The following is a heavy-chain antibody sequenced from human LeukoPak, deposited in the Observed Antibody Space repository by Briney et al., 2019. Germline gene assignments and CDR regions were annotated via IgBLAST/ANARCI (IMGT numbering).Heavy chain of an antibody. Sequence: SEALSLTCTVSGGSISSYYWSWIRQPPGKGLEWIGYIYYSGSTNYNPSLKSRVTISVDTSKNQFSLKLSSVTAADTAVYYCARGYSGYDRYDYWGQGTLVTVSS. D-gene: IGHD5-12*01. CDR3: ARGYSGYDRYDY. J-gene: IGHJ4*02. V-gene: IGHV4-59*01. CDR1: GGSISSYY. CDR2: IYYSGST.